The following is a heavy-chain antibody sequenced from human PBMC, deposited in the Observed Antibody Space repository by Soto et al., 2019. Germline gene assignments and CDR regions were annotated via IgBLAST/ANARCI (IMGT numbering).Heavy chain of an antibody. D-gene: IGHD3-10*01. V-gene: IGHV4-31*02. Sequence: SETLSLTCTVSCGSISSGGYYWSWIRQHPGKGLEWIGYIYYSGSTYYNPSLKSRVTISVDTSKNQFSLKLSSVTAADTAVYYCARSTPSLLWFGEFRYYFDYWGQGTLVTVSS. CDR3: ARSTPSLLWFGEFRYYFDY. CDR1: CGSISSGGYY. CDR2: IYYSGST. J-gene: IGHJ4*02.